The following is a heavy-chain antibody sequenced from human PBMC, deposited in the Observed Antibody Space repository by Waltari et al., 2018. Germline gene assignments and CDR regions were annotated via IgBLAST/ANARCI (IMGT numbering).Heavy chain of an antibody. V-gene: IGHV4-30-2*01. CDR1: GGSISSGGYS. D-gene: IGHD3-3*01. CDR2: IYHSGST. J-gene: IGHJ4*02. CDR3: ASTPYDFWSGYFDY. Sequence: QLQLQESGSGLVKPSQTLSLTCAVSGGSISSGGYSWSWIRQPPGKGLEWIGYIYHSGSTYYNPSLKSRVTISVDRSKNQFSLKLSSVTAADTAVYYCASTPYDFWSGYFDYWGQGTLVTVSS.